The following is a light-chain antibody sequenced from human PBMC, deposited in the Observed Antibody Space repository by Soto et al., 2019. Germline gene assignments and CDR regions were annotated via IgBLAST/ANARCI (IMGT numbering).Light chain of an antibody. CDR3: QQSYSTLSLT. CDR1: QSISSY. CDR2: AAS. V-gene: IGKV1-39*01. Sequence: DIQMTQSPSSLSASVGDIVSITCRASQSISSYLNWYQQKPGEAPKLLIYAASSLQSGVPSRFSGSGSGTDFTLTISSLQPEDFATYYCQQSYSTLSLTFGGGTKVDIK. J-gene: IGKJ4*01.